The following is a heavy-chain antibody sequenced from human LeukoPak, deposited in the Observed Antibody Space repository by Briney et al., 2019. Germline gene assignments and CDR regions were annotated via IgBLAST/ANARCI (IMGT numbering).Heavy chain of an antibody. CDR3: AKGRDKYQLLSKNWFDP. Sequence: GGSLRLSCAASGFTFNSYAMTWVRQAPGKGLEWVAAIGGTGYDIFYADSVKGRFTISRDNAKNSLYLQMNSLRAEDTALYYCAKGRDKYQLLSKNWFDPWGQGTLVTVSS. CDR1: GFTFNSYA. J-gene: IGHJ5*02. CDR2: IGGTGYDI. D-gene: IGHD2-2*01. V-gene: IGHV3-23*01.